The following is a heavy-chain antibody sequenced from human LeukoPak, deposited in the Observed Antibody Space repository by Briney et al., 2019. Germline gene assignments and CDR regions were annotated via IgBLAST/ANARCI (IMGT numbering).Heavy chain of an antibody. J-gene: IGHJ4*02. CDR3: ARDSIVATILLDY. V-gene: IGHV1-18*01. D-gene: IGHD5-12*01. Sequence: ASVKVSCKASGYTFTNYGFSWVRQAPGQGLEWTGWIIAYNGNTNYAQKPQGRVTMTTDTSTSTAYMELRSLRSDDTAVYYCARDSIVATILLDYWGQGTLVTVSS. CDR2: IIAYNGNT. CDR1: GYTFTNYG.